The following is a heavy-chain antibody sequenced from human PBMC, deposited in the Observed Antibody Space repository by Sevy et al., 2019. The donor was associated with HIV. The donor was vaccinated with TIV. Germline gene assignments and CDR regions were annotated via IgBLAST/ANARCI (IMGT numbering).Heavy chain of an antibody. V-gene: IGHV3-23*01. CDR3: AKAPTSSYYGMDV. CDR2: ISGSGGST. Sequence: GGSLRLSCAASGFTFSSYAMSWVRQAPGKGLEWVSAISGSGGSTDYADSVKGRFTISRDNSKNTLYLQMNSLRAEDTAVYYCAKAPTSSYYGMDVWGQGTTVTVSS. J-gene: IGHJ6*02. CDR1: GFTFSSYA.